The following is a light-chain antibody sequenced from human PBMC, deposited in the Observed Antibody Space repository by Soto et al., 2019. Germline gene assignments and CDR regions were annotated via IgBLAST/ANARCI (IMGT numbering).Light chain of an antibody. CDR2: AAT. CDR3: LQDYSYPNT. CDR1: QAIRND. Sequence: AIQVTQSPSSLSACVGDRVTITCRASQAIRNDVAWYQQKAGRVPTLLIYAATHLQSGVPSRFSGSGYGTDFTLTISSLQPEDFATYYCLQDYSYPNTFGGGTRVEIK. J-gene: IGKJ4*01. V-gene: IGKV1-6*01.